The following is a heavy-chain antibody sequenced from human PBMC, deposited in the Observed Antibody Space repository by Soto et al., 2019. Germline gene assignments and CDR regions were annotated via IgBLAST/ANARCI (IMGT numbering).Heavy chain of an antibody. D-gene: IGHD3-16*01. Sequence: PSETLSLTCAVSGGSISSGGYSWSWIRQPPGKGLEWIGYIYHSGSTYYNPSLKSRVTISVARSKNQFSLKLSSVTAADTAVYYCARGGVMITFGGVTPNWFDPWGQGTLVTVSS. CDR1: GGSISSGGYS. V-gene: IGHV4-30-2*01. J-gene: IGHJ5*02. CDR3: ARGGVMITFGGVTPNWFDP. CDR2: IYHSGST.